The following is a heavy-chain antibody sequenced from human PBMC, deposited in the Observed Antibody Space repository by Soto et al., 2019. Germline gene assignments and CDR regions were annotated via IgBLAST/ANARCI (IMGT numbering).Heavy chain of an antibody. CDR2: ISGSDDST. D-gene: IGHD6-19*01. CDR3: AKATGGTQWLLADWFDP. V-gene: IGHV3-23*01. CDR1: GFTFSSYA. Sequence: EVQLLESGGGLVQPGGSLRLSCAASGFTFSSYAMSWVRQAPGKGLEWVSAISGSDDSTYYADSVQGRFTISRDNSKNTLYLQMNSLRANDTAVYYCAKATGGTQWLLADWFDPWGQGTLVTVSS. J-gene: IGHJ5*02.